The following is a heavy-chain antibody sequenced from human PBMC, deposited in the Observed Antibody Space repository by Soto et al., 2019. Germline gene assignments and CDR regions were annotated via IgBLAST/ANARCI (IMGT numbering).Heavy chain of an antibody. CDR3: ASWLRKGGIVGFYYYGMDV. Sequence: QVQLVQSGAEVKKPGSSVQVSCKASGGTFSSYAFSWVRQAPGQGLEWMGGIIPIFGTADYAQKYQGRVTITADESTGRADMDLSSLRCEDTAVYSCASWLRKGGIVGFYYYGMDVLGQGTTVIVSS. CDR1: GGTFSSYA. V-gene: IGHV1-69*12. CDR2: IIPIFGTA. D-gene: IGHD2-15*01. J-gene: IGHJ6*02.